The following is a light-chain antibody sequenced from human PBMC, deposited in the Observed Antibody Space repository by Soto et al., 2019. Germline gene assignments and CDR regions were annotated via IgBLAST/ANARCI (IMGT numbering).Light chain of an antibody. CDR2: GTS. CDR1: QSVSSN. Sequence: EIVMTQSPATLSVSPGERATLSCRASQSVSSNLAWYQQKPGQAPRLLIYGTSSRATAIPDRFSGSGSGTDFTLTISRLEPEDFAVYYCQHYGSPLTFGGGTKVDIK. J-gene: IGKJ4*01. CDR3: QHYGSPLT. V-gene: IGKV3-20*01.